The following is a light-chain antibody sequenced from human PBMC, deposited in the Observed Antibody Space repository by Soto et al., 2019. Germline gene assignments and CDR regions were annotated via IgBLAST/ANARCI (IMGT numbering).Light chain of an antibody. V-gene: IGKV1-5*01. CDR1: QNIRTW. CDR3: QQYSTYWT. J-gene: IGKJ1*01. Sequence: DIQMTQSPSTLSASVGDRVTITCRASQNIRTWLAWYQQKTGKAPKLLIYGASSLEGGVPSRFSGSGSGTEFTLTISSLQPDDFATYYCQQYSTYWTFGQGTTVEIK. CDR2: GAS.